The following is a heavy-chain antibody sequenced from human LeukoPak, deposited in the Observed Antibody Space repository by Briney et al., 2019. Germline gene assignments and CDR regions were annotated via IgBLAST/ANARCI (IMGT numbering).Heavy chain of an antibody. CDR2: IGGIGAST. J-gene: IGHJ5*02. V-gene: IGHV3-23*01. Sequence: GGSLRLSCAASGFTFSSHAMNWVRQAPGKGLEWVSSIGGIGASTYYADSVKGRFTISRDNSKNTLYLQMNSLRAEDTAVYYCARALVGALFRWFDPWGQGTLVTVSS. CDR1: GFTFSSHA. CDR3: ARALVGALFRWFDP. D-gene: IGHD1-26*01.